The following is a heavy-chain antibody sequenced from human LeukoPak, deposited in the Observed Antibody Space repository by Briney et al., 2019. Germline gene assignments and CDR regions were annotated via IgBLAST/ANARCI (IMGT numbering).Heavy chain of an antibody. Sequence: SETLSLTCAVYGGSFSGYYWSWIRQPPGKGLEWIGEINHSGSTNYNPSLKSRVTISVDTSKNQFSLKLSSVTAADTAVYYCAGVSRNWFDPWGQGTLVTVSS. V-gene: IGHV4-34*01. J-gene: IGHJ5*02. CDR3: AGVSRNWFDP. CDR1: GGSFSGYY. CDR2: INHSGST.